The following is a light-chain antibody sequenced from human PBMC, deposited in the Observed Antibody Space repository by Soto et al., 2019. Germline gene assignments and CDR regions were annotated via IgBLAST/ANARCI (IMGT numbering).Light chain of an antibody. CDR1: QGISSY. V-gene: IGKV1-8*01. Sequence: AIRMTQSPSSLSASTGDRVTITCRASQGISSYLAWYQQKPGKAPKLLIYAASTLQSGVPSRFSGSGSGTDFTFTISSLQPEDIATYYCQHYDHLPITFGQGTLLEI. CDR2: AAS. CDR3: QHYDHLPIT. J-gene: IGKJ5*01.